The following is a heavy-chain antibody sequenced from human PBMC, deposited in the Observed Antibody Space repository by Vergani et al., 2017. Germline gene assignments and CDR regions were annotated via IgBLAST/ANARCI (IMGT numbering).Heavy chain of an antibody. V-gene: IGHV4-39*01. D-gene: IGHD3-9*01. J-gene: IGHJ1*01. Sequence: QLHLQESGPGLVKPSETLSLTCTVSGGSITSSSYYWGWIRQPPGKGLEWIGNIYHSGGASYNPSLKVRVTISVDTSKNQFSLEVTSVTAADTAIYYCARTEIFILRYFHWALWGQGTLVTVSS. CDR3: ARTEIFILRYFHWAL. CDR1: GGSITSSSYY. CDR2: IYHSGGA.